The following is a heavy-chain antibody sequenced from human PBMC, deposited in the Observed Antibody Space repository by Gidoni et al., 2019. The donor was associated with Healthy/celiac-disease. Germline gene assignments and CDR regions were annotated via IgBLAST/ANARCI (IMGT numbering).Heavy chain of an antibody. CDR1: GFPFSSYA. CDR2: ISYDGSNK. V-gene: IGHV3-30-3*01. D-gene: IGHD2-2*01. Sequence: QVQLVESGGGVVQPGRSLRLSCAASGFPFSSYAMHWVRQAPGKGLEWVAVISYDGSNKYYADSVKGRFTISRDNSKNTLYLQMNSLRAEDTAVYYCARDGLWGGYCSSTSCYRGWFDPWGQGTLVTVSS. CDR3: ARDGLWGGYCSSTSCYRGWFDP. J-gene: IGHJ5*02.